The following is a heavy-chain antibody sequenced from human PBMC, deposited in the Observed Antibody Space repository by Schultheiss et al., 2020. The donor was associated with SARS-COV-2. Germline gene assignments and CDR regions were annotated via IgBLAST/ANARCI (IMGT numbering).Heavy chain of an antibody. D-gene: IGHD3-22*01. CDR3: GAYYSGGYPAY. Sequence: GGSLRLSCAASGFSFRNYGMYWVRQAPGQGLEWVAVTWSDGNNKYNSDSVRGRFTISRDNSENTLYLQMSSLTVEDTAVYYCGAYYSGGYPAYWGQGTLVTVSS. V-gene: IGHV3-33*01. CDR1: GFSFRNYG. J-gene: IGHJ4*02. CDR2: TWSDGNNK.